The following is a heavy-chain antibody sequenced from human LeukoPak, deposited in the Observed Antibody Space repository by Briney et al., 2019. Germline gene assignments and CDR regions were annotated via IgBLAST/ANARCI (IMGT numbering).Heavy chain of an antibody. CDR3: AGRIFDI. D-gene: IGHD1-26*01. CDR1: GFSFSSYW. J-gene: IGHJ3*02. Sequence: GGSLRLSCAGSGFSFSSYWMSWVRQAPGKGLEWVANIKEDGCEKYYVDSVKGRFTISRDNAKNSMYLQMNSLRAEDTAVYYCAGRIFDIWGPGTMVTVSS. CDR2: IKEDGCEK. V-gene: IGHV3-7*01.